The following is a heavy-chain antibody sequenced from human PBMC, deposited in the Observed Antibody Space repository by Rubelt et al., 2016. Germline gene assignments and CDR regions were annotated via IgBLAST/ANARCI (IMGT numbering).Heavy chain of an antibody. V-gene: IGHV4-59*08. J-gene: IGHJ4*02. Sequence: QVKLQESGPGLVKPSETLSLTCTVSGGSISDYHWSWIRQPPGKGLEWIGYISYSGSTNYNPALRSRVTISVDTSKNQFSLNLSSVTAADTALYYCARLYSSTWTPYYFDYWGQGTLVTVSS. CDR2: ISYSGST. CDR1: GGSISDYH. CDR3: ARLYSSTWTPYYFDY. D-gene: IGHD6-13*01.